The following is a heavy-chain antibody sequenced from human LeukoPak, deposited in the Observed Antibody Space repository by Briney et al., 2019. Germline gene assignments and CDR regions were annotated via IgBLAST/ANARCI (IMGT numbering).Heavy chain of an antibody. J-gene: IGHJ4*02. CDR3: ARRTTITTRGATDY. CDR1: GYSFTNYW. V-gene: IGHV5-51*01. D-gene: IGHD1-1*01. CDR2: IYPGDSNI. Sequence: GESLKISCKASGYSFTNYWIGWVRQMPGKGLEWMGIIYPGDSNIRYSPSFQGQVTIPADKSITTAYLQWSSLKASDSAMYYCARRTTITTRGATDYWGQGTLVTVSS.